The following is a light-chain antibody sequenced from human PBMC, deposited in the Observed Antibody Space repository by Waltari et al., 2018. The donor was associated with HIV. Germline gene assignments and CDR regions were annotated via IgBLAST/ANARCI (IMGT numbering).Light chain of an antibody. CDR2: SNN. J-gene: IGLJ2*01. CDR1: TSNIGTTV. CDR3: ATWDDTPTGHVL. V-gene: IGLV1-44*01. Sequence: QSVLAQPPSVSGTPGQRVTISCSGTTSNIGTTVVNWYQQVPGTAPKLLISSNNQRPSGVPDQFSGFKSGTSASLAINGLQSEDEADYYCATWDDTPTGHVLFGGGTKVTVL.